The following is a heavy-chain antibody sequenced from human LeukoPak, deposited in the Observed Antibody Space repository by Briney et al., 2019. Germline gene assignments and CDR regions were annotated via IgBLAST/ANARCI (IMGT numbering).Heavy chain of an antibody. CDR1: GFTFRSNR. J-gene: IGHJ4*02. V-gene: IGHV3-21*01. CDR2: ISSSSSYI. CDR3: VPTLREYSSSWYRSFDY. Sequence: PGGSLRLSCAASGFTFRSNRRNGVGKAQGKGWEWVSSISSSSSYIYYADSVKGRFTISRDNAKNSLYLQMNSLRAEDTAVYYCVPTLREYSSSWYRSFDYWGQGTLVTVSS. D-gene: IGHD6-13*01.